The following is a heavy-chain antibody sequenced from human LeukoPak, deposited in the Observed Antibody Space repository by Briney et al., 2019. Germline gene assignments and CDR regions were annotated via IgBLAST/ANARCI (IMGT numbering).Heavy chain of an antibody. Sequence: GASVKVSCKASGYTFTSYGISWVRQAPGQGLEWMGWISAYNGNTNYAQKLQGRVTMTTDTSTSTAYMELRSLRSDDTAVYYCARDQVEHNGLLLWFGESAERGSWFDPWGQGTLVTVSS. J-gene: IGHJ5*02. D-gene: IGHD3-10*01. CDR3: ARDQVEHNGLLLWFGESAERGSWFDP. V-gene: IGHV1-18*01. CDR2: ISAYNGNT. CDR1: GYTFTSYG.